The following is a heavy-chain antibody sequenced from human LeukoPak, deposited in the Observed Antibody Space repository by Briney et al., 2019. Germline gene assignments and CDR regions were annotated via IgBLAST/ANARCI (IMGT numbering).Heavy chain of an antibody. CDR2: ISSSSSYI. CDR3: ARENYGGNYHDAFDI. D-gene: IGHD4-23*01. Sequence: GGSLRLSCAASGFTFSSYSMNWVRQAPGKGLEWVSSISSSSSYIYYADSVKGRFIISRDNAKNSLYLQMNSLRAEDTAVYYCARENYGGNYHDAFDIWGQGTMVTVSS. V-gene: IGHV3-21*01. J-gene: IGHJ3*02. CDR1: GFTFSSYS.